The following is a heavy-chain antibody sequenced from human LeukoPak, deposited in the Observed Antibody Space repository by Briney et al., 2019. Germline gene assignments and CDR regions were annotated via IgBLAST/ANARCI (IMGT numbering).Heavy chain of an antibody. CDR1: GYSFTSYW. D-gene: IGHD6-19*01. V-gene: IGHV5-51*01. CDR2: IYPGDSDT. Sequence: GESLKISCKGSGYSFTSYWIGWVRPMPGKGLEWMGIIYPGDSDTSYSPSFQGQVTISPDKSISTAYLQWSSLKASDTAMYYCARRAAVAGIDYWGQGTLVTVSS. J-gene: IGHJ4*02. CDR3: ARRAAVAGIDY.